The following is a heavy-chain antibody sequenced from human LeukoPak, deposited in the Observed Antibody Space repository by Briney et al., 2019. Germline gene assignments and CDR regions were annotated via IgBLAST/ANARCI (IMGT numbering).Heavy chain of an antibody. V-gene: IGHV1-18*01. CDR2: ISAYNGNT. CDR1: GYTFTSYG. CDR3: ARVYNYYDTSGYYLGNYFDY. J-gene: IGHJ4*02. D-gene: IGHD3-22*01. Sequence: ASVKVSCKASGYTFTSYGISWVRQGPGQGLEWMGWISAYNGNTNYAQKLQGRVTMTTDTSTSTAYMELRSLRSDDTAVYYCARVYNYYDTSGYYLGNYFDYWGRGTLVTVSS.